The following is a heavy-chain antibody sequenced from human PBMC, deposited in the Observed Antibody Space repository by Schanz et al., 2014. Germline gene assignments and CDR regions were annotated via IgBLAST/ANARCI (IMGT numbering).Heavy chain of an antibody. V-gene: IGHV1-69*09. CDR2: IIPILGIA. CDR3: ARGRGFYDY. J-gene: IGHJ4*02. Sequence: QVHLVQSGAEVHKPGASVKVSCKASGYTLSAYSLHWVRQAPGQGLEWMGRIIPILGIANYAQKFQGRVTNTADKSTSTAYMDLSSLTSEDTAVHYCARGRGFYDYWGQGTLVTVSS. D-gene: IGHD3-10*01. CDR1: GYTLSAYS.